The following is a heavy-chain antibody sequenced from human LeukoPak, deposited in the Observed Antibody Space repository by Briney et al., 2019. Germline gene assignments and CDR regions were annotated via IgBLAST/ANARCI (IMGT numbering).Heavy chain of an antibody. D-gene: IGHD3-9*01. CDR2: IYYSGST. J-gene: IGHJ3*01. CDR3: ARDRYGSH. Sequence: SETLSLTCTVSGGSISSSSYYWGWIRQPPGKGLEWIGSIYYSGSTYYNPSLKSRVTISVDTSKNQFSLELSSVTAADTAVYYCARDRYGSHWGQGTMVTVSS. CDR1: GGSISSSSYY. V-gene: IGHV4-39*07.